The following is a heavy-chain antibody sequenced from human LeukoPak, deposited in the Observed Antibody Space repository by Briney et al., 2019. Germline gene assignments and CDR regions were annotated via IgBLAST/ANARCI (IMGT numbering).Heavy chain of an antibody. D-gene: IGHD3-3*01. CDR2: IYTSGST. V-gene: IGHV4-61*02. CDR1: GGSISSGSYY. CDR3: ARDSYPITIFGVSWFDP. J-gene: IGHJ5*02. Sequence: SETLSLTCTVSGGSISSGSYYWIWIRQPAGKGLEWIGRIYTSGSTNYNPSLKSRVTISVDTSKNQFSLKLSSVTAADTAVYYCARDSYPITIFGVSWFDPWGQGTLVTVSS.